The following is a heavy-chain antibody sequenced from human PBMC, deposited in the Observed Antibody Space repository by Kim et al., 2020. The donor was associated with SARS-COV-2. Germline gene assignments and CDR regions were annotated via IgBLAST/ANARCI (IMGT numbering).Heavy chain of an antibody. Sequence: SVKVSCKASGGTFSSYAISWVRQAPGQGLEWMGGIIPIFGTANYAQKFQGRVTITADESTSTAYMELSSLRSEDTAVYYCAKDSSGYIGPFDYWGQGTLVTVSS. J-gene: IGHJ4*02. CDR3: AKDSSGYIGPFDY. V-gene: IGHV1-69*13. CDR1: GGTFSSYA. CDR2: IIPIFGTA. D-gene: IGHD3-22*01.